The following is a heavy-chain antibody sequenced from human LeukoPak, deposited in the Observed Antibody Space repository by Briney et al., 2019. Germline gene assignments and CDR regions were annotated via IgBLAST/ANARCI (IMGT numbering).Heavy chain of an antibody. J-gene: IGHJ3*02. Sequence: PSETLSLSCSVSGGSISSSSYYWGWIRQPPGKGLEWIGSIYYSGSTNYNPSLKSRVTISVDTSKNQFSLKLSSVTAADTAVYYCARGGSYGYLDAFDIWGQGTMVTVSS. CDR1: GGSISSSSYY. V-gene: IGHV4-39*07. CDR2: IYYSGST. CDR3: ARGGSYGYLDAFDI. D-gene: IGHD5-18*01.